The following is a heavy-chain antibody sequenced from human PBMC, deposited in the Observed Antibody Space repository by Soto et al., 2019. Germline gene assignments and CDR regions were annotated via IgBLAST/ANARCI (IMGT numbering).Heavy chain of an antibody. CDR3: ARTDYGTAYFDP. CDR2: IFYSGTA. Sequence: TLSLTCTVSGDSIISGNHYWSWIRQPPGKGLEWIGYIFYSGTAYYNPSLKSRLTISVDTSKNQFSLKLSSVTAADTAVYYCARTDYGTAYFDPWGQGSLVTSPQ. J-gene: IGHJ5*02. V-gene: IGHV4-30-4*01. D-gene: IGHD3-10*01. CDR1: GDSIISGNHY.